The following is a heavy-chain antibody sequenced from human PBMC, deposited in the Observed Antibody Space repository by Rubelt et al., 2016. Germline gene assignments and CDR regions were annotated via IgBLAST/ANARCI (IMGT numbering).Heavy chain of an antibody. CDR2: IISDGSTT. J-gene: IGHJ6*02. Sequence: KGLVWVAQIISDGSTTTYADSVKGRFTISRDNSKNTLYLQMNSLRAEDTAVYYCAKDRTKMGILEWLFLGGMDVWGQGTTVTVSS. CDR3: AKDRTKMGILEWLFLGGMDV. V-gene: IGHV3-74*01. D-gene: IGHD3-3*01.